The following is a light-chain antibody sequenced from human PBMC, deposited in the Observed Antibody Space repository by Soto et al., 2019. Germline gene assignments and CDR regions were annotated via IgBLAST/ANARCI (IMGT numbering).Light chain of an antibody. J-gene: IGLJ1*01. V-gene: IGLV2-23*01. CDR1: SSDVGSYSL. Sequence: ALTQPASVSGSPGQSITISCTGTSSDVGSYSLVSWYQQHPGKAPKLMIYEGSKRPSGVSNRFSGSKSGNTASLTISGLQAEDEADYYCCSYAGSSTYVFGTGTKVTVL. CDR3: CSYAGSSTYV. CDR2: EGS.